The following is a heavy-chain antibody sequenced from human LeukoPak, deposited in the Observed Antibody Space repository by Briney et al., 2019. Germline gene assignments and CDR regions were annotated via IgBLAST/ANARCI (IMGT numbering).Heavy chain of an antibody. Sequence: GGSLRLSCAASGFTFSNYAMSWVRQAPGKGLEWVSAILGSGGSTYYADSVKGRFTVSRDNSKSTLYLQMNGLRAEDTALYYCAKWGDYDVLTGYYVPDYWGQGTLVTVSS. D-gene: IGHD3-9*01. J-gene: IGHJ4*02. V-gene: IGHV3-23*01. CDR1: GFTFSNYA. CDR2: ILGSGGST. CDR3: AKWGDYDVLTGYYVPDY.